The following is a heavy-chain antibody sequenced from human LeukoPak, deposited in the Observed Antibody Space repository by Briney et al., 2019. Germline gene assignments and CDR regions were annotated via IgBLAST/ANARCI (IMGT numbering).Heavy chain of an antibody. V-gene: IGHV1-69*01. CDR1: GGTFSSYP. Sequence: ASVKVSCKVSGGTFSSYPISWVRQAPGQGLEWMGEITPIFGEAQNAEKFQGRVTITADEPTSTVYMELTSLRLDDTAMYYCARNSRVASTSGLNYWGQGTLVTASS. D-gene: IGHD5-12*01. CDR2: ITPIFGEA. J-gene: IGHJ4*02. CDR3: ARNSRVASTSGLNY.